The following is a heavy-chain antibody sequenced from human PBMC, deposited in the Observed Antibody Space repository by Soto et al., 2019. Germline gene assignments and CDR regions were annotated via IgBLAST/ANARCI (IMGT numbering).Heavy chain of an antibody. CDR3: AAQEHSSSWNEVGN. CDR1: GFTIRSYG. D-gene: IGHD6-13*01. CDR2: IGYDGGHS. J-gene: IGHJ4*02. V-gene: IGHV3-30*02. Sequence: GGSLRLSCAASGFTIRSYGMHWVRQAPGKGLEWVAIIGYDGGHSKYADSVEGRFTISRDESKNTVSLQMNSLTADDTGVYYCAAQEHSSSWNEVGNWGQGTLVTVSS.